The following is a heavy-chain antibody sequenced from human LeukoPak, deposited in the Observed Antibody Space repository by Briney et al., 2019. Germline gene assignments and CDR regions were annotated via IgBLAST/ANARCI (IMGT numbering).Heavy chain of an antibody. CDR1: GGSISSYY. J-gene: IGHJ4*02. D-gene: IGHD3-22*01. CDR2: IYYSGST. Sequence: SETPSLTCTVSGGSISSYYWSWIRQPPGKGLEWIGYIYYSGSTNYNPSLKSRVTISVDTSKNQFSLKLSSVTAADTAVYYCARHRVTYYYDSSGYGFDYWGQGTLVTVSS. CDR3: ARHRVTYYYDSSGYGFDY. V-gene: IGHV4-59*08.